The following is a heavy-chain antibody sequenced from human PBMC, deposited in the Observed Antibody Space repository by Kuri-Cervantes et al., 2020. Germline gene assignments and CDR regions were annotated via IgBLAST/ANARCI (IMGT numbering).Heavy chain of an antibody. CDR1: GGPITSYY. V-gene: IGHV4-4*07. CDR3: ARGIQLQLYYYMDV. D-gene: IGHD5-18*01. CDR2: IYTSGST. J-gene: IGHJ6*03. Sequence: GSLRLSCIVSGGPITSYYWTWIRQPAGKGLEWIGRIYTSGSTNYNPSLKNRVTISVDTSKKRFSLKMSSVTAADTAVYYCARGIQLQLYYYMDVWGNGTTVTVSS.